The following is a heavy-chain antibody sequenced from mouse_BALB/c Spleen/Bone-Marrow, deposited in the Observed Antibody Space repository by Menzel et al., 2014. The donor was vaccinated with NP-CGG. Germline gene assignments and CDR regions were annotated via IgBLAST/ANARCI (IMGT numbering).Heavy chain of an antibody. D-gene: IGHD4-1*01. V-gene: IGHV1-54*01. CDR2: INPGSGGT. CDR3: ARELGRWYFDV. Sequence: QVQLKESGAELVRPGTSVKVSCKASGYAFTNYLIEWVKQRPRQGLEWIGVINPGSGGTNYNEKFKGKATLTADKSSSTAYMQLSSLTSDDSAVYFCARELGRWYFDVWGAGTTVTVAS. CDR1: GYAFTNYL. J-gene: IGHJ1*01.